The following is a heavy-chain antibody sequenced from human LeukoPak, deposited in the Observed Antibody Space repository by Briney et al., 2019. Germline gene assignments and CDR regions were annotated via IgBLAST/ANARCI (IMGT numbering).Heavy chain of an antibody. CDR3: ARTYGSSGLGYFDL. D-gene: IGHD6-13*01. V-gene: IGHV4-59*02. CDR2: IYFSGST. CDR1: GGSVSSYY. Sequence: SETLSLTCTVSGGSVSSYYWIWIRQPPGKGLEWIGYIYFSGSTSYNPSLKSRVTISVDTAKNQFSLKLSSVTAADTAVYYCARTYGSSGLGYFDLWGRGTLVTVSS. J-gene: IGHJ2*01.